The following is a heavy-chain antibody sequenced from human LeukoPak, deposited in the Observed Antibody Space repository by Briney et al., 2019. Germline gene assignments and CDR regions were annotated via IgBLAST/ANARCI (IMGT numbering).Heavy chain of an antibody. CDR2: INSDGSSA. CDR3: ARSVGVPRQLDY. J-gene: IGHJ4*02. D-gene: IGHD1-1*01. V-gene: IGHV3-74*01. Sequence: GGSLRLSCAASGFTFSSYWMHWVRQAPGKGLVWVSRINSDGSSATYADSVKGRFTISRDTAENTLYLQLNSLRVEDTAVYYCARSVGVPRQLDYWGQGALVTVSS. CDR1: GFTFSSYW.